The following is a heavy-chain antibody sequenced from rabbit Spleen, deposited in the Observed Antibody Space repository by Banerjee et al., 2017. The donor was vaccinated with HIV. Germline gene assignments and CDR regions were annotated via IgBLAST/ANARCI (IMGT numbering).Heavy chain of an antibody. Sequence: QEQLVESGGGLVQPEGSLTLTCTASGFSFSSGYHMSWVRQAPGKRPEWIACMDADGGGSTYYASWAKGRFTISKTSSTTVTLQMTSLTVADTATYFCARMTFIVNGGYYNLWGPGTLVTVS. CDR3: ARMTFIVNGGYYNL. J-gene: IGHJ4*01. CDR2: MDADGGGST. CDR1: GFSFSSGYH. D-gene: IGHD1-1*01. V-gene: IGHV1S45*01.